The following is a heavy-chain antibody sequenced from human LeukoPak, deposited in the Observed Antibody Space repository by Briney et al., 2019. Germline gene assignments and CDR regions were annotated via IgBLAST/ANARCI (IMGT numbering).Heavy chain of an antibody. CDR3: GKNRYSGSLSPFDI. J-gene: IGHJ3*02. V-gene: IGHV3-23*01. CDR2: ISESGGST. D-gene: IGHD1-26*01. CDR1: GFTFSNYA. Sequence: GGSLRLSCAASGFTFSNYAMSWVRQAPGKGLEWVSTISESGGSTYYADSVKGRFTISRDNSKNTLYLQMNSLRAEDTAVYYCGKNRYSGSLSPFDIWGQGTMVTVSS.